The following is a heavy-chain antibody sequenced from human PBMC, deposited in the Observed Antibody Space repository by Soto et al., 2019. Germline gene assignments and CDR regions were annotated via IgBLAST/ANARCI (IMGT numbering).Heavy chain of an antibody. V-gene: IGHV3-9*01. CDR3: AKAHYYDSSGYLDD. D-gene: IGHD3-22*01. CDR1: GFTFDDYA. J-gene: IGHJ4*02. CDR2: ISWNSGSI. Sequence: SLRLSCAASGFTFDDYAMHWVRQAPGKGLEWVSGISWNSGSIGYADSVKGRFTNSRDNAKHSLYLQMNSLRAEDTALYYCAKAHYYDSSGYLDDWGQGTLVTVSS.